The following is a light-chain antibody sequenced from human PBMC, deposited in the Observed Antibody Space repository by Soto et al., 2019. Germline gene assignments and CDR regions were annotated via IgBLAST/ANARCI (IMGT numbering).Light chain of an antibody. CDR1: QDISTY. V-gene: IGKV1-12*01. CDR3: QQRTNSPLT. CDR2: AAS. J-gene: IGKJ4*01. Sequence: DIQMTQSPSSVSASVGDRVTITCRASQDISTYLAWYQQKPGKAPRLLIFAASSLQSGVPFRFSGSGSGTDFTLTISSLEPEDFAVYYCQQRTNSPLTFGGGTKVDIK.